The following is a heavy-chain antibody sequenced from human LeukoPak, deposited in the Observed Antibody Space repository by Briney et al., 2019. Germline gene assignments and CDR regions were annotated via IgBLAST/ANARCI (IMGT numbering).Heavy chain of an antibody. V-gene: IGHV1-69*13. CDR2: IIPIFGTA. Sequence: SVKVSCKASGGTFSSYAISWVRQAPGQGLEWMGGIIPIFGTANYAQKFQGRVTITADESTSTAYMELSSLRSEDTAAYYCARIGGNSPNFDYWGQGTLVTVSS. CDR1: GGTFSSYA. D-gene: IGHD4-23*01. CDR3: ARIGGNSPNFDY. J-gene: IGHJ4*02.